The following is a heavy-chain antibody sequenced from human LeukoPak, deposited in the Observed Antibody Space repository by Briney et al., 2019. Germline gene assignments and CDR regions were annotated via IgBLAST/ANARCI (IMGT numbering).Heavy chain of an antibody. CDR1: GFTFSSYA. Sequence: QSGGSLRLSCAASGFTFSSYAMHWVRQAPGKGLEWVAVISYGGSNKYYADSVKGRFTISRDNSKNTLYLQMNSLRAEDTAVYYCAKGRHITMIVVVMGDYFDYWGQGTLVTVSS. CDR3: AKGRHITMIVVVMGDYFDY. V-gene: IGHV3-30-3*01. CDR2: ISYGGSNK. J-gene: IGHJ4*02. D-gene: IGHD3-22*01.